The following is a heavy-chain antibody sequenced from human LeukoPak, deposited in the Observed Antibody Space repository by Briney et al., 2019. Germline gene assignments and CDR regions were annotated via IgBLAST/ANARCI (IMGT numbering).Heavy chain of an antibody. CDR2: IYPGDSDT. D-gene: IGHD1-26*01. CDR3: ARHMGLKGGGNYYYYMDV. CDR1: GYSFTSYW. V-gene: IGHV5-51*01. J-gene: IGHJ6*03. Sequence: HGESLKISCKGSGYSFTSYWIGWVRQMPGKGLEWMGIIYPGDSDTRYSPSFQGQVTISADKSISTAYLQWSSLKASDTAMYYCARHMGLKGGGNYYYYMDVWGKGTTVTVSS.